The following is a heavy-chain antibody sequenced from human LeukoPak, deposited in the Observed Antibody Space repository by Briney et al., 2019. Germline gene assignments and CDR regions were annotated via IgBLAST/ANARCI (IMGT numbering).Heavy chain of an antibody. CDR3: ARDSSSVLLWFGETHY. D-gene: IGHD3-10*01. J-gene: IGHJ4*02. V-gene: IGHV1-46*01. CDR2: INPSGGST. Sequence: ASVKVSCKASGYTFTSYYMHWVRQAPGRGLEWMGIINPSGGSTSYAQKFQGRVTMTRDTSTSTAYMELRSLRSDDTAVYYCARDSSSVLLWFGETHYWGQGTLVTVSS. CDR1: GYTFTSYY.